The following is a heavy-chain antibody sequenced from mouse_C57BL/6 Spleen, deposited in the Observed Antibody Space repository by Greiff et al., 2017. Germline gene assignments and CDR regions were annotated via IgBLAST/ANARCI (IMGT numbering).Heavy chain of an antibody. CDR3: AIEDYGSSYGAMDD. V-gene: IGHV1-39*01. Sequence: VQLQQSGPELVKPGASVKISCKASGYSFTDYNMNWVKQSHGKSLEWIGIINPNYGTTSYNQKFKGKATLTVDQSSSTAYMQLNSLTSEDSAVYYCAIEDYGSSYGAMDDWGQGTSVTVSS. CDR1: GYSFTDYN. J-gene: IGHJ4*01. CDR2: INPNYGTT. D-gene: IGHD1-1*01.